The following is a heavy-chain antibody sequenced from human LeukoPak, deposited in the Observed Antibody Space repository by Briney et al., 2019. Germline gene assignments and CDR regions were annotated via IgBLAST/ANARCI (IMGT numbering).Heavy chain of an antibody. CDR1: GYTFTSYG. V-gene: IGHV1-18*01. CDR3: ARTGYSSSYGRNYYYYYMDV. Sequence: ASVKVSCKASGYTFTSYGISWVRQAPGQGLEWMGWISAYNGNTNYAQKLQGRVTMTTDTSTSTAYMELRSLRSDDTAVYYCARTGYSSSYGRNYYYYYMDVWGKGTTVTVSS. CDR2: ISAYNGNT. J-gene: IGHJ6*03. D-gene: IGHD6-13*01.